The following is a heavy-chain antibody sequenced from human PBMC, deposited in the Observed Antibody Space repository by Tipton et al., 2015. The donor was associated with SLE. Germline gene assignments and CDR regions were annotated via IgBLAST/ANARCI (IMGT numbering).Heavy chain of an antibody. Sequence: TLSLTCSVSGGSINVGFYYWGWIRQHPGKGLEWIGNVYYSGNTNYNPSLRSRVTISVDTSKNQFSLELTPVTAADTAVYYCAREDDSSYGNWFDPWGQGTLVTVSS. CDR3: AREDDSSYGNWFDP. V-gene: IGHV4-31*03. J-gene: IGHJ5*02. CDR2: VYYSGNT. CDR1: GGSINVGFYY. D-gene: IGHD4-11*01.